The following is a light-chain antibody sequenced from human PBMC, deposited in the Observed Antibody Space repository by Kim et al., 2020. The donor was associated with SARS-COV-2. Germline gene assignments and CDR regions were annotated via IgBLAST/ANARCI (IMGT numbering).Light chain of an antibody. Sequence: QSALTQPASVSGSPGQSITISCTGTSSDVGSYNLVSCYQHHPGKAPKLMIYEGSKRPSGVSNRFSGSKSGNTASLTISGLQAEDEADYYCCSYASSTTWVFGVGTQLTVL. J-gene: IGLJ3*02. V-gene: IGLV2-23*01. CDR1: SSDVGSYNL. CDR2: EGS. CDR3: CSYASSTTWV.